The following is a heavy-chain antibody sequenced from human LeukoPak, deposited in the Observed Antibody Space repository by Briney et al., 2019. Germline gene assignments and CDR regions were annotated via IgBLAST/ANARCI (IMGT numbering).Heavy chain of an antibody. CDR3: AKDGDYDILTGPFDY. D-gene: IGHD3-9*01. J-gene: IGHJ4*02. Sequence: PGGSLRLSCAASGFTFSSYWMSWVRQAPGKGLEWVANIKQDGSEKYYADSVKGRFTISRDNAKNSLYLQMNSLRAEDTALYYCAKDGDYDILTGPFDYWGQGTLVTVSS. CDR1: GFTFSSYW. V-gene: IGHV3-7*03. CDR2: IKQDGSEK.